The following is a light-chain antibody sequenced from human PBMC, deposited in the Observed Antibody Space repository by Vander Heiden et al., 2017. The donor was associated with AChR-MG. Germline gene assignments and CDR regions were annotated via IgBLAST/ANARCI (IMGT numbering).Light chain of an antibody. CDR3: QQYYAWPRT. Sequence: EIIMTQSPATLPASPGERATLSCWASQSVNSNLAWYQQRPGQAPGLLIYGASTRASGIPARFSGSGSGTDFTLTISSLQSEDFAIYYCQQYYAWPRTFDQGTKVEVK. V-gene: IGKV3-15*01. CDR2: GAS. J-gene: IGKJ1*01. CDR1: QSVNSN.